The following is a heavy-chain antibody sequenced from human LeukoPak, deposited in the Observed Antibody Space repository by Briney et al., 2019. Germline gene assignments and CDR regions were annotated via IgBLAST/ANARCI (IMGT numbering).Heavy chain of an antibody. J-gene: IGHJ4*02. CDR2: ISASGSTT. Sequence: GGSLRLSCAASGFTFTDYAMGWVRQAPGQGLEWASAISASGSTTYYADSVRGRFTISRDNSKNTLSLQMSSLRAEDTAVYYCAKARTPYNSGFDYWGQGTLVAVSS. CDR3: AKARTPYNSGFDY. D-gene: IGHD6-19*01. V-gene: IGHV3-23*01. CDR1: GFTFTDYA.